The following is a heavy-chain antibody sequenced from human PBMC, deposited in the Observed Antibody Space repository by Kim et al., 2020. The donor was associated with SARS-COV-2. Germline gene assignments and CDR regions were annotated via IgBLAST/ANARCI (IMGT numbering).Heavy chain of an antibody. CDR3: AKDQRAVVTLDAFDI. D-gene: IGHD2-15*01. V-gene: IGHV3-30*02. Sequence: DSVKGRLTIYRDNSKNTLYLQMNSLRAEDTAVYYCAKDQRAVVTLDAFDIWGQGTMVTVSS. J-gene: IGHJ3*02.